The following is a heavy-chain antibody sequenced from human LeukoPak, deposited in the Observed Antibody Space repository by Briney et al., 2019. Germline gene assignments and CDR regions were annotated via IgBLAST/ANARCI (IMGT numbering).Heavy chain of an antibody. D-gene: IGHD3-22*01. Sequence: PSETLSLTCTVSGGSISSGGYYWSWIRQHPGKGLEWIGYIYYSGSTYYNPSLKSRVTMSVDTSKNQFSLKLSSVTAADTAVYYCASKITMTRDDAFDIWGQGTMVTVSS. CDR1: GGSISSGGYY. J-gene: IGHJ3*02. CDR3: ASKITMTRDDAFDI. V-gene: IGHV4-31*03. CDR2: IYYSGST.